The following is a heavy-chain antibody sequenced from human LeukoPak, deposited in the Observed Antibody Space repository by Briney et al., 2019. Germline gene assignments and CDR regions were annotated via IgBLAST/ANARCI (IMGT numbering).Heavy chain of an antibody. CDR1: GFTFSSYS. V-gene: IGHV3-21*01. J-gene: IGHJ4*02. CDR3: ARDDGSTSCNDY. CDR2: ISSSSSYI. D-gene: IGHD2-2*01. Sequence: NPGGSLRLSCAASGFTFSSYSMNWVRQAPGKGLEWVSSISSSSSYIYYADSVKGRFTISRDNAKNSLYLQMNSLRAEDTAVYYCARDDGSTSCNDYWGQGTLVTVSS.